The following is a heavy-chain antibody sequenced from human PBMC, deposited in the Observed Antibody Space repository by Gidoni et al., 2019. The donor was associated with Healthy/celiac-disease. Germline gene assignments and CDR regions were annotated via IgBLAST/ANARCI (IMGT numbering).Heavy chain of an antibody. D-gene: IGHD6-19*01. Sequence: QLQLQESGPGLVKPSETLSLTCTVSGGSISSSSYYWGWIRQPPGKGLEWIGSIYYSGSTYYNPSLKSRVTISVDTSKNQFSLKLSSVTAADTAVYYCARLRYPGYSSGWGWGQGTLVTVSS. V-gene: IGHV4-39*01. CDR3: ARLRYPGYSSGWG. CDR1: GGSISSSSYY. CDR2: IYYSGST. J-gene: IGHJ4*02.